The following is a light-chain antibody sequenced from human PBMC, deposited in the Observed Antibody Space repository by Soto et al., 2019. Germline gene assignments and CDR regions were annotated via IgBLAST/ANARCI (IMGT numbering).Light chain of an antibody. V-gene: IGKV1-5*01. CDR3: QEYNSAWR. Sequence: DIQMTQSPSTLSASVGDRVTIACRASQSVNRWLAWYQKKAGKAPKLLIYDASNLQSGVPSRFSGSGSGTEFTLTISSLQPDDFATHYCQEYNSAWRFGQGTKVEIK. CDR1: QSVNRW. CDR2: DAS. J-gene: IGKJ1*01.